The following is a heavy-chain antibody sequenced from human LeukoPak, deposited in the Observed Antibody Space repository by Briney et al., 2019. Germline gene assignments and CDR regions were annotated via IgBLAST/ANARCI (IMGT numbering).Heavy chain of an antibody. D-gene: IGHD3-22*01. V-gene: IGHV1-24*01. CDR2: FDPEDGET. J-gene: IGHJ4*02. Sequence: ASVKVSCKVSVYTLTELSMHLVRQAPGKGLEWMGGFDPEDGETIYAQKFQDRVTVTTDMSTTTVYIELSSLTSEDTAVYYCARGAPPTYYDSRGYLDYWGQGTQVTVSS. CDR3: ARGAPPTYYDSRGYLDY. CDR1: VYTLTELS.